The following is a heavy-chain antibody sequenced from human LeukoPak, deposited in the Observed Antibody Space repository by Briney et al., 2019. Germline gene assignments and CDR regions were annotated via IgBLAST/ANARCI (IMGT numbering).Heavy chain of an antibody. J-gene: IGHJ6*02. Sequence: PGGSLRLSCAASGFTFSSYAMSWVRQAPGKGLEWVSAISGSGGSTYYADSMKGRFTISRDNSKNTLYLQMNSLRAEDTAAYYCAKSLAAAGMGDYYYYYGMDVWGQGTTVTVSS. D-gene: IGHD6-13*01. CDR3: AKSLAAAGMGDYYYYYGMDV. V-gene: IGHV3-23*01. CDR2: ISGSGGST. CDR1: GFTFSSYA.